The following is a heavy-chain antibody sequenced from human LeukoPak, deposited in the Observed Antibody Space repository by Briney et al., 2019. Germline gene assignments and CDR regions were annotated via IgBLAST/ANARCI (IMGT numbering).Heavy chain of an antibody. CDR1: GGSISSYY. J-gene: IGHJ4*02. D-gene: IGHD5-12*01. CDR3: ARQNSGYDLGPFAY. Sequence: PSETLSLTCTVSGGSISSYYWSWIRQPPGKGLEWIAYISYSGSTNNNPSLRSRVTISLDTSKNHFSLKLSSVTAADTAVYYCARQNSGYDLGPFAYWGQGTLVTASS. V-gene: IGHV4-59*08. CDR2: ISYSGST.